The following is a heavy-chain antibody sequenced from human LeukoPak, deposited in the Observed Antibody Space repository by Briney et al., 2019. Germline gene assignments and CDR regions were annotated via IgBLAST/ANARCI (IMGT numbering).Heavy chain of an antibody. D-gene: IGHD3-16*01. CDR2: ISGSGGST. Sequence: GGPLRLSCAASGFTFSSYAMSWVRQAPGKGLEWVSAISGSGGSTYYADSVKGRFTISRDNSKNTLYLQMNSLRAEDTAVYYCAKGSLRRGDYYWGQGTLVTVSS. V-gene: IGHV3-23*01. CDR1: GFTFSSYA. J-gene: IGHJ4*02. CDR3: AKGSLRRGDYY.